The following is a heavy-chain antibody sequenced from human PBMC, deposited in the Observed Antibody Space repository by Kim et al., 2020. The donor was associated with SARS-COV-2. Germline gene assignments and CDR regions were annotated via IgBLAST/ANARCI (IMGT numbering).Heavy chain of an antibody. CDR1: GLTFSNCD. J-gene: IGHJ6*02. V-gene: IGHV3-21*01. D-gene: IGHD6-6*01. CDR3: TRDDGELARWSGMDV. Sequence: GGSLRFSCAASGLTFSNCDMNWVRQAPGKGLEWVSYISRSGSHIYYADSVKGRFTISRDNAKNSLYLQMDSLGAEDTAVYYCTRDDGELARWSGMDVWGQGTTVSVSS. CDR2: ISRSGSHI.